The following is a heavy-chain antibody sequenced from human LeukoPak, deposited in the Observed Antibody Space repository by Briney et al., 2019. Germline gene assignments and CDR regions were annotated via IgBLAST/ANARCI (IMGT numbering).Heavy chain of an antibody. CDR3: AGHHPRNTVDF. Sequence: SETLSLTCAVYGESFIDYYWSWIRQPPGKGLEWIGDINHSGSASYNPSLKSRVTISLDTSKNQFSLKLSSVTAADTAVYYCAGHHPRNTVDFWGQGTLVTVSS. CDR1: GESFIDYY. D-gene: IGHD2/OR15-2a*01. CDR2: INHSGSA. V-gene: IGHV4-34*01. J-gene: IGHJ4*02.